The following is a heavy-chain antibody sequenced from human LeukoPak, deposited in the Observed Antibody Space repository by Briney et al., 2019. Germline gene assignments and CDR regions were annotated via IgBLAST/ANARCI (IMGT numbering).Heavy chain of an antibody. J-gene: IGHJ4*02. V-gene: IGHV1-69*05. CDR1: GGTFSSYA. CDR2: IIPIFGTA. CDR3: ARGYYYDSSGYYTPVYYFDY. D-gene: IGHD3-22*01. Sequence: SVKVSCKASGGTFSSYAISWVRQAPGQGLEWMARIIPIFGTANYAQKFQGRVTITTDESTSTAYMELSSLRSEDTAVYYCARGYYYDSSGYYTPVYYFDYWGQGTLVTVSS.